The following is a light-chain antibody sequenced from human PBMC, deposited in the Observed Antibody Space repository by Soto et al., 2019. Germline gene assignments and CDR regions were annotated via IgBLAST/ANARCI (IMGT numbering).Light chain of an antibody. J-gene: IGKJ4*01. V-gene: IGKV3-11*01. CDR1: QSVGNK. CDR2: NTF. Sequence: IVLTQSPDTLYLSPGEGATLSCWATQSVGNKLAWYQQRPGRAPKLLIYNTFIRAAGIPARFTGSGSGTDFILTISSLKPEDFAVYYCQEGGTWHTFGGGTKVEIK. CDR3: QEGGTWHT.